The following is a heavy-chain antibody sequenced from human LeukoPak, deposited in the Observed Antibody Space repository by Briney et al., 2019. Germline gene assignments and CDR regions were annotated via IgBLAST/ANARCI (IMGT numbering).Heavy chain of an antibody. CDR2: ISSSSSTI. CDR1: GFTFSSYS. Sequence: GGSLRLSCAASGFTFSSYSMNWVRQAPGKGLEWVSYISSSSSTINYADSVKGRFTISRDNAKNSLYLQMNSLRAEDTAVYYCATAWSGELYWGQGTLVTVSS. J-gene: IGHJ4*02. CDR3: ATAWSGELY. V-gene: IGHV3-48*01. D-gene: IGHD3-10*01.